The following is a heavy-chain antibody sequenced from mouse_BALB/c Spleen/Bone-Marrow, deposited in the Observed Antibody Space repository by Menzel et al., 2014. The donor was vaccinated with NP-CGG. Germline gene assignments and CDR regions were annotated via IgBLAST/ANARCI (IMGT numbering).Heavy chain of an antibody. CDR3: ARDYYGSSYGFAY. CDR2: INPYNGGT. V-gene: IGHV1-18*01. Sequence: VQLQQSGPELVKPGASMKISCKASGYSFTGYTMNWVKQSHGENLEWIGLINPYNGGTSYNQKFKGKATLTVDKSSSTAYMELLSLTSEDSAVYYCARDYYGSSYGFAYWGQGTLVTVSA. CDR1: GYSFTGYT. J-gene: IGHJ3*01. D-gene: IGHD1-1*01.